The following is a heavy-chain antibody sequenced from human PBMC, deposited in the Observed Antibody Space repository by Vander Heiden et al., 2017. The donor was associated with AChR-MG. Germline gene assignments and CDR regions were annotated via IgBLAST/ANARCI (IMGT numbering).Heavy chain of an antibody. D-gene: IGHD6-13*01. CDR3: AKDFRGGNQYSSSWFDYFDY. V-gene: IGHV3-30*02. CDR2: IRYDGSNK. CDR1: GFTFSSYG. Sequence: QVQLVESGGGVVQPGGSLRLSCAASGFTFSSYGMHWVRQAPGKGLEWVAFIRYDGSNKYYADSVKGRFTISRDNSKNTLYLQMNSLRAEDTAVYYCAKDFRGGNQYSSSWFDYFDYWGQGTLVTVSS. J-gene: IGHJ4*02.